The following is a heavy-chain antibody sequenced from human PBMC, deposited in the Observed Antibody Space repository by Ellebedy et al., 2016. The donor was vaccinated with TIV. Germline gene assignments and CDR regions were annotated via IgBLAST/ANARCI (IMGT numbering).Heavy chain of an antibody. CDR3: VRDKVVGATYFDY. CDR1: GFTFSSYW. J-gene: IGHJ4*02. D-gene: IGHD1-26*01. CDR2: IKQDGSEK. Sequence: GGSLRLXCAASGFTFSSYWMHWVRQAPGKGLAWVANIKQDGSEKYYVGSVKGRFTISRDNAKNSLYLQMNSLRAEDTAVYYCVRDKVVGATYFDYWGQGTLVTVSS. V-gene: IGHV3-7*01.